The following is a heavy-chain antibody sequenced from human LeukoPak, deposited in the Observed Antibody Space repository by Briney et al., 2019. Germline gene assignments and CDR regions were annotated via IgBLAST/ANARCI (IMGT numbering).Heavy chain of an antibody. V-gene: IGHV3-30-3*01. Sequence: GGSLRLSCAASGFXFSTYAIHWVRQAPGKGLEWVAVILYDGTNQYYADSVKGRFTISRDNSRNTLYLQMNSLKVEDTAVYYCARDFRDYRDYVAYFDSWGQGTLVTVSS. CDR1: GFXFSTYA. D-gene: IGHD4-17*01. J-gene: IGHJ4*02. CDR2: ILYDGTNQ. CDR3: ARDFRDYRDYVAYFDS.